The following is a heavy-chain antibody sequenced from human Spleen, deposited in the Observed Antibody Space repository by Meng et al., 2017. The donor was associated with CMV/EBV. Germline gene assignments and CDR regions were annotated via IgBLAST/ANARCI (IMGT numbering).Heavy chain of an antibody. V-gene: IGHV4-34*01. CDR3: AVRPYYYYGMDV. Sequence: CTVHGGSFSDYYWTWIRQSPGKGLEWIGEVDHSGNTDYNPSLKSRITISLDTSKTQFSLRLRSMNAADSAIYYCAVRPYYYYGMDVWGQGTTVTVSS. CDR1: GGSFSDYY. CDR2: VDHSGNT. J-gene: IGHJ6*02.